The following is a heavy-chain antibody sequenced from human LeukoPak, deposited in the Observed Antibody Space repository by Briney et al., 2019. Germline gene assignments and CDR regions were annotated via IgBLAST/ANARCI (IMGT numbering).Heavy chain of an antibody. V-gene: IGHV4-59*08. CDR1: GFTFSSYW. J-gene: IGHJ4*02. CDR2: IYYSGST. D-gene: IGHD5-12*01. Sequence: GSLRLSCAASGFTFSSYWMHWVRQAPGKGLEWLGHIYYSGSTSYNPSLKSRVTISVDTSKNQFSLNLSSVTAADTAVYYCARHLWTGYDSSPFDYWGQGILVTVSS. CDR3: ARHLWTGYDSSPFDY.